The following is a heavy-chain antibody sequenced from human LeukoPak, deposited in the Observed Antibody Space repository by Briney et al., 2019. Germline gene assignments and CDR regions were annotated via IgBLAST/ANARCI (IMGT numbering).Heavy chain of an antibody. J-gene: IGHJ4*02. CDR3: AGYSYGPVDY. CDR2: INHSGST. Sequence: PSETLSLTCTVSGGSISSYYWSWIRQPPGKGLEWIGEINHSGSTNYNPSLKSRVTISVDTSKNQFSLKLSSVTAADTAVYYCAGYSYGPVDYWGQGTLVTVSS. D-gene: IGHD5-18*01. V-gene: IGHV4-34*01. CDR1: GGSISSYY.